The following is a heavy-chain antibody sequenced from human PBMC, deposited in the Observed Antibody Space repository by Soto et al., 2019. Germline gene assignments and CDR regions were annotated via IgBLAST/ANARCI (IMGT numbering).Heavy chain of an antibody. CDR2: MFYSGTT. Sequence: PSETLSLTCTVSGGSISRSNYAWGWIRQPPGKGLEWIGSMFYSGTTYYNPSLKSRVTMSVDTSTNQFSVNLNSLTAADTAVYFCARHGGDSGRPYYCDHWGQGTLVTVSS. V-gene: IGHV4-39*01. J-gene: IGHJ4*02. D-gene: IGHD2-21*01. CDR1: GGSISRSNYA. CDR3: ARHGGDSGRPYYCDH.